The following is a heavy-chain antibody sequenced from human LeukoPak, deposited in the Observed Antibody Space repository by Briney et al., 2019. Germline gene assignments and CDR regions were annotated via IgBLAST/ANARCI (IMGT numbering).Heavy chain of an antibody. CDR2: IYYSGST. CDR3: ARVTDILTGVNWFDP. D-gene: IGHD3-9*01. Sequence: SETLSLTCAVYGGSFSGYYWGWIRQPPGKGLEWIGSIYYSGSTYYNPSLKSRVTISVDTSKNQFSLKLSSVTAADTAVYYCARVTDILTGVNWFDPWGQGTLVTVSS. J-gene: IGHJ5*02. V-gene: IGHV4-34*01. CDR1: GGSFSGYY.